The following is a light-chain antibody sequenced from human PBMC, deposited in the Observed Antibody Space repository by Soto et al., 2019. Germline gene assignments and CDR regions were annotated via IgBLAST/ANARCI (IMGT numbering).Light chain of an antibody. CDR3: CSYAGSNV. Sequence: QSALTQPRSVSGFPGQSVTISCTGTSSDVGGYNYVSWYQQHPGKAPKLMIYDVSKRPSGVPDRFSGSKSGNTASLTISGLQAEDEADYYCCSYAGSNVFGSGTQLTVL. CDR2: DVS. CDR1: SSDVGGYNY. V-gene: IGLV2-11*01. J-gene: IGLJ6*01.